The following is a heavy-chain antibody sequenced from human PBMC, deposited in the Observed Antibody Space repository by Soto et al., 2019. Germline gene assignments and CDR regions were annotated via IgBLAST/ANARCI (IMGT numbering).Heavy chain of an antibody. CDR2: IKQDGSEK. J-gene: IGHJ4*02. CDR1: GFTFGTYW. D-gene: IGHD1-26*01. CDR3: ARRSSGSYAY. V-gene: IGHV3-7*01. Sequence: EVQLVESGGGLVQPGGSLRLSCASSGFTFGTYWMSWVRQAPGKGLEWVANIKQDGSEKYYVDSVKGRFTISRDNARNSLYLQMNSLRVEDTAVYYCARRSSGSYAYWGQGTLVTVSS.